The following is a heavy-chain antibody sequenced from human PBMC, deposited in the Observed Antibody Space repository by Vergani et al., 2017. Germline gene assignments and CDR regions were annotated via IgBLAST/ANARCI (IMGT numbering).Heavy chain of an antibody. CDR2: ISSSSSYI. Sequence: EVQLVESGGGLVKPGGSLRLSCAASGFTFSSYSMNWVRQAPGKGLEWVSSISSSSSYIYYADSVKGRFTISRDNAKNSLYLQMNSLRAEDTAVYYCAREDGCSSTSCSELAFDIWDQGTMVTVSS. V-gene: IGHV3-21*01. J-gene: IGHJ3*02. CDR1: GFTFSSYS. D-gene: IGHD2-2*01. CDR3: AREDGCSSTSCSELAFDI.